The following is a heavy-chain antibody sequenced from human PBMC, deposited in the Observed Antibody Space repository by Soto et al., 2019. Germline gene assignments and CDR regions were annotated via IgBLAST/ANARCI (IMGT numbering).Heavy chain of an antibody. J-gene: IGHJ4*02. Sequence: GGSLRLSCVASEFSISPYWMSWVRQAPGKGLEWVANIKEDGGAARYVDSARDRFLISRDNTKNSLYLQMTNLRAEDTAIYYCVSDGDVCSGSDCFRHFKYWGRGTRVTVSS. D-gene: IGHD5-12*01. V-gene: IGHV3-7*03. CDR3: VSDGDVCSGSDCFRHFKY. CDR2: IKEDGGAA. CDR1: EFSISPYW.